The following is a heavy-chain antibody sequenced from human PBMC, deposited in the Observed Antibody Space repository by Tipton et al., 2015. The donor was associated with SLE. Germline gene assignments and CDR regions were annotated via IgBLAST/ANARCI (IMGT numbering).Heavy chain of an antibody. CDR3: ASSGTYSQDALDI. Sequence: SLRLSCEATGFTIDDYAMNWVRQAPGKGLEWVSGIGWDSAYKGYADSVRGRFTISRDNAKNSLYLQMNSLGPEDTALYYCASSGTYSQDALDIWGQGTVVTVSS. CDR1: GFTIDDYA. V-gene: IGHV3-9*01. D-gene: IGHD1-26*01. J-gene: IGHJ3*02. CDR2: IGWDSAYK.